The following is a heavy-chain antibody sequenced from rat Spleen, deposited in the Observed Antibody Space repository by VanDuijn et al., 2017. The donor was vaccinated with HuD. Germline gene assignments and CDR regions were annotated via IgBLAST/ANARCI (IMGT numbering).Heavy chain of an antibody. D-gene: IGHD1-4*01. Sequence: EVQLVESGGGLVQPGRSLKLSCAASGFTFSNYGMAWVRQAPTKGLEWVATISYDGSSTYYRDSVKGRFTISRDNAKSTLYLQMDSLRSEDTASYYGGYGYTGDYWGQGVMVTVSS. J-gene: IGHJ2*01. CDR2: ISYDGSST. CDR1: GFTFSNYG. V-gene: IGHV5-29*01. CDR3: GYGYTGDY.